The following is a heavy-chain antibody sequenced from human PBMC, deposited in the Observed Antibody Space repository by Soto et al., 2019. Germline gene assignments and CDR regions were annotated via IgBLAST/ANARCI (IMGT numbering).Heavy chain of an antibody. Sequence: QVQLVQSGAEVKKPGSSVKVSCKASGGTFSSYTISWVRQAPGQGLEWMGRIIPILGIANYAQKFQGRVIINAXXPTGTAYMELSSLRSEDTAVYYCARGVVPAAPFDYWGQGTLVTVSS. CDR1: GGTFSSYT. CDR3: ARGVVPAAPFDY. V-gene: IGHV1-69*02. CDR2: IIPILGIA. J-gene: IGHJ4*02. D-gene: IGHD2-2*01.